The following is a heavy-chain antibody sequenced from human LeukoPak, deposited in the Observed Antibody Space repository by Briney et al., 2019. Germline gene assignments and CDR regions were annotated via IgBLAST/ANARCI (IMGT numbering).Heavy chain of an antibody. J-gene: IGHJ6*02. D-gene: IGHD3-10*01. CDR3: AKDQRAGAYYYSLYGMDV. CDR1: GFTFSSYA. Sequence: PGGSLRLSCAASGFTFSSYAVSWVRQAPGKGLEWVSGISGSGGSTYYADSVKGRFTISRDNSKNTLYLQMNSLRAEDTAVYYCAKDQRAGAYYYSLYGMDVWGQGTRSPSP. CDR2: ISGSGGST. V-gene: IGHV3-23*01.